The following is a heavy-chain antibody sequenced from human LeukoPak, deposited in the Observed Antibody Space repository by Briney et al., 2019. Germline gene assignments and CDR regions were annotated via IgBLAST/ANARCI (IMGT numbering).Heavy chain of an antibody. CDR3: ARGILRYFDWTPPSMAYYYYGMDV. J-gene: IGHJ6*02. CDR1: GGTFSSYA. D-gene: IGHD3-9*01. CDR2: IIPIFGTA. Sequence: ASVKVSCKASGGTFSSYAISWVRQAPGQGLEWMGGIIPIFGTANYAQKFQGRVTITADESTSTAYMELSSLRSEDTAVYYCARGILRYFDWTPPSMAYYYYGMDVWGQGTTVTVSS. V-gene: IGHV1-69*13.